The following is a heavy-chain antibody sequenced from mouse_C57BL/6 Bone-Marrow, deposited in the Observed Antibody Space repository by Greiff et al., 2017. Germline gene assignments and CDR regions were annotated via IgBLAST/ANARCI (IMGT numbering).Heavy chain of an antibody. CDR2: IDPSDSYT. J-gene: IGHJ3*01. D-gene: IGHD2-1*01. CDR3: SLYCNYGAY. CDR1: GYTFTSYW. V-gene: IGHV1-69*01. Sequence: VQLQQPGAELVMPGASVKLSCKASGYTFTSYWMHWVKQRPGQGLEWIGEIDPSDSYTNYNQKFKGKSTLTVDKSSSTAYMQLSSLTSEDSAVYYCSLYCNYGAYWGQGTLVTVSA.